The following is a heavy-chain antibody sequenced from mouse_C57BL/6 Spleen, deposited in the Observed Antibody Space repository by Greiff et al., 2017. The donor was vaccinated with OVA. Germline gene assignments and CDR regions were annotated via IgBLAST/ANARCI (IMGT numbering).Heavy chain of an antibody. Sequence: QVQLQQSGAELVKPGASVKLSCKASGYTFTSYWMQWVKQRPGQGLEWIGEIDPSDSYTNYNQKFKGKATLTVDTSSSTAYMQLSSLTSEDSAVYYCARRITTVDNWYFDVWGTGTTVTVSS. CDR3: ARRITTVDNWYFDV. V-gene: IGHV1-50*01. CDR1: GYTFTSYW. CDR2: IDPSDSYT. J-gene: IGHJ1*03. D-gene: IGHD1-1*01.